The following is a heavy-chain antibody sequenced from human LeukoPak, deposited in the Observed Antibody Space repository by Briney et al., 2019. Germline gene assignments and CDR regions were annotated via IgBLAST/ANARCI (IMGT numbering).Heavy chain of an antibody. V-gene: IGHV4-38-2*02. Sequence: SETLSLTCTVSGYSISSGDYWGWIRQPPGKGLEWIGGIYHSGSTYYNPSLKSRVSISVDTSKLQFSLRLSSVTAADTAVYYCATIVVDPGSVYYYMGVWGKGTTVTVSS. D-gene: IGHD2-2*01. CDR3: ATIVVDPGSVYYYMGV. CDR1: GYSISSGDY. CDR2: IYHSGST. J-gene: IGHJ6*03.